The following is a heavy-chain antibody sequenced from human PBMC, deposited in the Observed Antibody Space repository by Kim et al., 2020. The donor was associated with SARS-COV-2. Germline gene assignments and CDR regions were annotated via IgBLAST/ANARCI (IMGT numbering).Heavy chain of an antibody. CDR2: ISAYNGNT. CDR1: GYTFTSYG. D-gene: IGHD3-22*01. CDR3: ARDSLRYYYDSIGYYDGMDV. J-gene: IGHJ6*02. V-gene: IGHV1-18*01. Sequence: ASVKVSCKASGYTFTSYGISWVRQAPGQGLEWMGWISAYNGNTNYAQKLQGRVTMTTDTSTSTAYMELRSLRSDDTAVYYCARDSLRYYYDSIGYYDGMDVWGQGTTVTVSS.